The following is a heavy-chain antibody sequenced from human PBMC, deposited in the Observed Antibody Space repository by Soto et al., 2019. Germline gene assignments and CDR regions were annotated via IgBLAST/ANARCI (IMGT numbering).Heavy chain of an antibody. Sequence: EVQLVESGGGLVQPGGPLRLSCAASGVTVSRDYMSWVRQAPRKGLEWVAVIYSGGTAYYTDSVKGRFTISRDDSENTLSLQMNSLRAEDTAVYYCARDCGQRGVARIWGRGTLVTVSA. J-gene: IGHJ4*02. CDR3: ARDCGQRGVARI. CDR2: IYSGGTA. D-gene: IGHD3-10*01. CDR1: GVTVSRDY. V-gene: IGHV3-53*01.